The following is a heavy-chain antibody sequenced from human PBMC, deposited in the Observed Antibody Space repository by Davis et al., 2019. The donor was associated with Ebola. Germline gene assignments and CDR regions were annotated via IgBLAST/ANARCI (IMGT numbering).Heavy chain of an antibody. J-gene: IGHJ4*02. CDR3: ARDTGIRYVSLGY. Sequence: AASVKVSCKASGYTFIDFDMHWVRQAPGQRLEWMGWINAGNGNIRYSQNFQGRITITRDTSASTAYMELSSLRSEDTAVYYYARDTGIRYVSLGYWGQGTLVTVSS. D-gene: IGHD3-9*01. V-gene: IGHV1-3*01. CDR1: GYTFIDFD. CDR2: INAGNGNI.